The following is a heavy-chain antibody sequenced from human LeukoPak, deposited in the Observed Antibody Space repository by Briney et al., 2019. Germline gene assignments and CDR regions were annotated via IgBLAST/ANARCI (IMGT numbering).Heavy chain of an antibody. CDR3: ARGDSKIQLWFDAFDI. D-gene: IGHD5-18*01. V-gene: IGHV4-38-2*02. Sequence: PSETLSLTCTVSGYSISSGYYWGWIRQPPGKGLKWIGSIYHSGSTYYNPSLKSRVTISVDTSKNQFSLKLSSVTAADTAVYYCARGDSKIQLWFDAFDIWGQGTMVTVSS. CDR2: IYHSGST. CDR1: GYSISSGYY. J-gene: IGHJ3*02.